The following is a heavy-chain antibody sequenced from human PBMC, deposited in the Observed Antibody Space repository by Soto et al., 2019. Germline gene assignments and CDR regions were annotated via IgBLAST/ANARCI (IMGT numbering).Heavy chain of an antibody. CDR2: ISSSSSTI. D-gene: IGHD5-12*01. V-gene: IGHV3-48*01. J-gene: IGHJ4*02. CDR3: ARGSATMGYYFDY. Sequence: GGSLRLSCAASGFTFSSYSMNWVRQAPGKGLEWVSYISSSSSTIYYADSVKGRFTISRDNAKNSLYLQMNSLRAEDTAVYYCARGSATMGYYFDYWGQGTLVTVSS. CDR1: GFTFSSYS.